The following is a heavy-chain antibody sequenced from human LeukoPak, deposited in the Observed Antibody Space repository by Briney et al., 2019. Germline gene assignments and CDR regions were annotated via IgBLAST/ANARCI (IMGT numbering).Heavy chain of an antibody. CDR1: GDSISSGSYY. J-gene: IGHJ5*02. V-gene: IGHV4-61*02. CDR2: IYSSGST. Sequence: SETLSLTCTVSGDSISSGSYYWSWIRQPAGKGLEWIGRIYSSGSTNYNPSLKSRVTISVDASKNQFSLTLSSVTAADTAVYYRARDGAYCSSTSCYNWFDPWGQGTLVTVSS. D-gene: IGHD2-2*01. CDR3: ARDGAYCSSTSCYNWFDP.